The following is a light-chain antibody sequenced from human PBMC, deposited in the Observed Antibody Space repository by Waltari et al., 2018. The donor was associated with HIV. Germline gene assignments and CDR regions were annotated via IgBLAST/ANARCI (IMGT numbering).Light chain of an antibody. CDR2: EVS. CDR1: SSEVGGYNY. J-gene: IGLJ2*01. V-gene: IGLV2-14*01. CDR3: SSYTSSSTLV. Sequence: QSALTQPASVSGSPGQSITISCTGTSSEVGGYNYVSWYQQYPGKAPKLMIYEVSNRPSGVSNRFSCSKSGNTASLTISGLQAEDEADYDCSSYTSSSTLVFGGGSKLTVL.